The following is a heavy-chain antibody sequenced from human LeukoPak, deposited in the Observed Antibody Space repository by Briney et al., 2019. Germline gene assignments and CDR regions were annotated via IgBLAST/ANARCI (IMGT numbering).Heavy chain of an antibody. CDR2: IYHSGST. Sequence: SETLPLTCTVSGGSISSYYWGWIRQPPGKGLEWIGSIYHSGSTYYNPSLKSRVTISLDTSKNQFSLKLTSVTAADTAVYYCANSYSSSPVSFDYWGQGTLVTVSS. CDR3: ANSYSSSPVSFDY. J-gene: IGHJ4*02. D-gene: IGHD6-13*01. CDR1: GGSISSYY. V-gene: IGHV4-38-2*02.